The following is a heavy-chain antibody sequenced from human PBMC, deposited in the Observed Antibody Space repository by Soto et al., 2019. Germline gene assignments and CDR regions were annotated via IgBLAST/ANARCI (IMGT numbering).Heavy chain of an antibody. V-gene: IGHV1-69*12. CDR3: AREGEDGIDAFDI. CDR1: GGTFSSYA. D-gene: IGHD1-26*01. Sequence: QVQLVQSGAEVKKPGSSVKVSCKASGGTFSSYAISWVRQAPGQGLEWMGGIIPIFGTANYAQKFQGRVTITADESTIPAYMELSSLRSEDKALYYCAREGEDGIDAFDIWGQGTMVTVSS. CDR2: IIPIFGTA. J-gene: IGHJ3*02.